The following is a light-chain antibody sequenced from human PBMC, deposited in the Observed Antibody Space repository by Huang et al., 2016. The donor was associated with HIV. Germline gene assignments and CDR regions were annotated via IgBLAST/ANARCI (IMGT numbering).Light chain of an antibody. V-gene: IGKV3-15*01. CDR2: GAS. Sequence: EILLTQSPATLSVSPGARVTLSCRASQTVSEHLAWFQQRPGQAPKLLIYGASNRATGIPTRFSGRGSGTEFGLTITNLQSEDFAVYFCHQYYTLPRTFGQGTKVEI. CDR3: HQYYTLPRT. CDR1: QTVSEH. J-gene: IGKJ1*01.